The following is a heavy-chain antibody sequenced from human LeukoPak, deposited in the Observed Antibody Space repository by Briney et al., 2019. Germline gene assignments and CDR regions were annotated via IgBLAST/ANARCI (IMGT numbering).Heavy chain of an antibody. CDR3: ARGGDRTYYYDGSGSMDFDY. V-gene: IGHV1-8*03. D-gene: IGHD3-22*01. Sequence: ASVKVSCKASGYTFTSYDINWVRQATGQGLEWMGWMNPNSGNTGYAQKFQGRVTITRNTSISTAYMELSSLRSEDTAVYYCARGGDRTYYYDGSGSMDFDYWGQGTLVTVSS. CDR1: GYTFTSYD. J-gene: IGHJ4*02. CDR2: MNPNSGNT.